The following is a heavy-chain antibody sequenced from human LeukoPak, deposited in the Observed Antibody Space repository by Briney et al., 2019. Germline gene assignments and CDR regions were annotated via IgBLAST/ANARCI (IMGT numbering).Heavy chain of an antibody. CDR3: AKLGGLLWFGELSPFGY. CDR1: GFTFRDDN. Sequence: PGGSLRLSCAASGFTFRDDNMNWVRQAPGKGLEWVSYISPGSTTIYYADSVKGRFTISRDNAKNSLYLQMNSLRAEDTAVYYCAKLGGLLWFGELSPFGYWGQGTLVTVSS. V-gene: IGHV3-48*01. CDR2: ISPGSTTI. J-gene: IGHJ4*02. D-gene: IGHD3-10*01.